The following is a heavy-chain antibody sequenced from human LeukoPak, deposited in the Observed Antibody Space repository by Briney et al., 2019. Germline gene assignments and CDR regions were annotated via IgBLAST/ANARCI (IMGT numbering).Heavy chain of an antibody. D-gene: IGHD5-18*01. Sequence: SETLSLTCTVSGGSISSGSYYWSWIRQHPGKGLEWIGHIYNSGSTYYNPSLQSRVTISVDTSKNQFSLELSSVTAADTALYYCARAVRNTAMVYYYNGMDVWGQGTTVTVSS. CDR2: IYNSGST. V-gene: IGHV4-31*03. CDR1: GGSISSGSYY. CDR3: ARAVRNTAMVYYYNGMDV. J-gene: IGHJ6*02.